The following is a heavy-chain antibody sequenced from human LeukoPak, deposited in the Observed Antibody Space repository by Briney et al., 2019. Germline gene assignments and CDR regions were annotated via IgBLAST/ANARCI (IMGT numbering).Heavy chain of an antibody. CDR1: GFAFNTFW. J-gene: IGHJ4*02. CDR3: ARSPRDSQYNYMDY. CDR2: IKQDGSEK. D-gene: IGHD5-24*01. Sequence: PGGSLRHSCPATGFAFNTFWMTWVRQAPGKGLEWVANIKQDGSEKYYVDSVKGRFTISRDNAKNSLYLQMNSLRAEDTAVYYCARSPRDSQYNYMDYWGQGTLVTVSS. V-gene: IGHV3-7*02.